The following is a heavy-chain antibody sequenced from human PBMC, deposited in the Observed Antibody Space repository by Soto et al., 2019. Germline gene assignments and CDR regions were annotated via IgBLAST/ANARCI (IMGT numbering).Heavy chain of an antibody. Sequence: GGSLRLSCAASGFTFSSYAMSWVRQAPGEGLEWVSAISGSGGSTYYADSVKGRFTISRDNSKNTLYLQMNSLRAEDTAVYYCAKLKNKLTQFDYWGQRTLVTVSS. J-gene: IGHJ4*02. D-gene: IGHD1-7*01. V-gene: IGHV3-23*01. CDR1: GFTFSSYA. CDR2: ISGSGGST. CDR3: AKLKNKLTQFDY.